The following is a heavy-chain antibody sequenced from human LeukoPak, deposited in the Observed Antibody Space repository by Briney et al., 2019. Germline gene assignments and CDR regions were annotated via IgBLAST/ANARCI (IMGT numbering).Heavy chain of an antibody. D-gene: IGHD5-12*01. J-gene: IGHJ5*02. Sequence: PGGSLRLSCAASGFTFSSYGMHWVRQAPGKGLEWVAFIRYDGSNKYYADSVKGRFTISRDNSKNTLYLQMNSLRAEDTAVYYCAKDARSGYVPSGWFDPWGQGTLVTVSS. CDR3: AKDARSGYVPSGWFDP. CDR2: IRYDGSNK. CDR1: GFTFSSYG. V-gene: IGHV3-30*02.